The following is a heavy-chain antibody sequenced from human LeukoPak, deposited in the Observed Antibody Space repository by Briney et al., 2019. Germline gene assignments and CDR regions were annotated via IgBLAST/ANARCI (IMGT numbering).Heavy chain of an antibody. CDR3: ARSPDRSSRDGAFDI. CDR1: GYTFTSYG. J-gene: IGHJ3*02. D-gene: IGHD6-13*01. Sequence: PGASVKVSCKASGYTFTSYGISWVRQAPGQGLEWMGGIIPIFGTANYAQKFQGRVTITADESTSTAYMELSSLRSEDTAVYYCARSPDRSSRDGAFDIWGQGTMVTVSS. CDR2: IIPIFGTA. V-gene: IGHV1-69*13.